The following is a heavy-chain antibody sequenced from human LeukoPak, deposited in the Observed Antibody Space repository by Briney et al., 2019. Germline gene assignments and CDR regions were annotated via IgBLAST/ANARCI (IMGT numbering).Heavy chain of an antibody. CDR2: ISSSSNTM. J-gene: IGHJ4*02. Sequence: GGSLRLSCAASGFTFSSYEMNWVRQAPGKGLEWVSYISSSSNTMYYADSVKGRFTISRDNGKNSLYLQMNSLRDEDTAVYYCARAFDYWGQGTLVAVSS. CDR1: GFTFSSYE. CDR3: ARAFDY. V-gene: IGHV3-48*03.